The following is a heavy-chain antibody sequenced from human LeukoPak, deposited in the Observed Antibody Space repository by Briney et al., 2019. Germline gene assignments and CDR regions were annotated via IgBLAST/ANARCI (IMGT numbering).Heavy chain of an antibody. Sequence: SETLSLTCTVSGGSISSYYWSWIRQPPGKGLEWIGYIYYSGSTNYNPSLKSRVTISVDTSKNQFSLKLSSVTAADTAVYYCARWNVWGSYRYTGGYFDYWGQGTLVTVSS. CDR2: IYYSGST. V-gene: IGHV4-59*12. D-gene: IGHD3-16*02. J-gene: IGHJ4*02. CDR3: ARWNVWGSYRYTGGYFDY. CDR1: GGSISSYY.